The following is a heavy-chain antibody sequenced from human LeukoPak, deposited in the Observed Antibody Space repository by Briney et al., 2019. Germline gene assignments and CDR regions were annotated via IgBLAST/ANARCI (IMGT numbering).Heavy chain of an antibody. J-gene: IGHJ6*02. CDR3: RRDWFGESLTFYYYYGMDV. D-gene: IGHD3-10*01. CDR1: GFTFSNAW. CDR2: IKSKTDGGTT. Sequence: SGGSLRLSCAASGFTFSNAWMSWVRQAPGKGLEWVGRIKSKTDGGTTDYAAPVKGRFTISRDDSKNTLYLQMNSLKTEDTGVYYCRRDWFGESLTFYYYYGMDVWGQGTTVTVSS. V-gene: IGHV3-15*01.